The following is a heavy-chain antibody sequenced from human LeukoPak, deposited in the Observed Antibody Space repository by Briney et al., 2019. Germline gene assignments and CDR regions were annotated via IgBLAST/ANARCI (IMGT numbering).Heavy chain of an antibody. CDR1: GFTFSSYG. V-gene: IGHV3-30*18. J-gene: IGHJ4*02. CDR2: ISYDGSNK. D-gene: IGHD3-22*01. CDR3: AKDRGYYYDSSGLGY. Sequence: GGSLRLSCAASGFTFSSYGMHWVRQAPGKGLEWVAVISYDGSNKYYADSVKGRFTISRDNSKNTLYLQMNSLRAEDTAVYYCAKDRGYYYDSSGLGYWGQGTLVTVSS.